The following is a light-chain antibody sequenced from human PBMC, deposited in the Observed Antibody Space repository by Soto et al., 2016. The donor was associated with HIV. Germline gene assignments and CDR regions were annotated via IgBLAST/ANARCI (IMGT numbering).Light chain of an antibody. Sequence: SYELTQPPSVSVSPGQTASITCSGDKLGDKYVCWYQQKPGQSPVLVIHEDKKRPSGIPERFSGSNSGNTATLTISGTQTMDEADYYCQAWDSGRVFGGGTKLTVL. J-gene: IGLJ3*02. CDR1: KLGDKY. V-gene: IGLV3-1*01. CDR3: QAWDSGRV. CDR2: EDK.